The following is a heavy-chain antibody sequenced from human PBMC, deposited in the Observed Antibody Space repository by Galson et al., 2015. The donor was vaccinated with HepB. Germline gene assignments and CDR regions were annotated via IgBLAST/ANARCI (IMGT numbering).Heavy chain of an antibody. D-gene: IGHD4-17*01. CDR3: ARSSTVTPLLAYDYYGMDM. CDR1: GFTFISYG. J-gene: IGHJ6*02. Sequence: RLSCAASGFTFISYGMHWVRQAPGKGLEGVAVIWFDGSSQYYADSVRGRFTISRDNSKNRLYLQMNSLRAEDTAVYYCARSSTVTPLLAYDYYGMDMWGQGTTVTVSS. CDR2: IWFDGSSQ. V-gene: IGHV3-33*01.